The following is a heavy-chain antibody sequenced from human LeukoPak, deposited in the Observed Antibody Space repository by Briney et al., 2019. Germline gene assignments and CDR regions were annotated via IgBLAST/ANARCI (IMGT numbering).Heavy chain of an antibody. CDR2: IHYSGST. CDR3: ARPLYYYYYMDV. V-gene: IGHV4-39*01. Sequence: SETLSLTCTVSGGSISDSRHYWGWIRQPPGKGLEWIGSIHYSGSTYHNPSLRSRLTIFVDTSKNQFSLKLISVTAADTAVYYCARPLYYYYYMDVWGKGTTVTGSS. J-gene: IGHJ6*03. CDR1: GGSISDSRHY.